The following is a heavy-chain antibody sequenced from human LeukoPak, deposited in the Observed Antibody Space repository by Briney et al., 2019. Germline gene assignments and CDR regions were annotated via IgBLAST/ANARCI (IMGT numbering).Heavy chain of an antibody. V-gene: IGHV4-4*07. CDR1: GGSISSYY. J-gene: IGHJ6*03. Sequence: SETLSLTCTASGGSISSYYWSWIRQPAGKGLEWIGRIYTSGSTNYNPSLKSRVTMSVDTSKNQFSLKLSSVTAADTAVYYCARVKVVRGVIIGYYYYYMDVWGKGTTVTISS. CDR2: IYTSGST. CDR3: ARVKVVRGVIIGYYYYYMDV. D-gene: IGHD3-10*01.